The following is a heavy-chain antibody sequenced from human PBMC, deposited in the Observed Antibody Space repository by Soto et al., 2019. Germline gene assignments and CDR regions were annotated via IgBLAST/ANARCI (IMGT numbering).Heavy chain of an antibody. Sequence: QVQLQESGPGLVKPSQTLSLTCTVSGGSISSGGYYWSWIRQHPGKGLEWIGYIYNSGSTYYNPSLMSRVTISADSPKHRFSLKVSSVTAPDTAVYYCARDPAPWGQGTLVTVSS. CDR3: ARDPAP. J-gene: IGHJ5*02. V-gene: IGHV4-31*03. CDR1: GGSISSGGYY. CDR2: IYNSGST.